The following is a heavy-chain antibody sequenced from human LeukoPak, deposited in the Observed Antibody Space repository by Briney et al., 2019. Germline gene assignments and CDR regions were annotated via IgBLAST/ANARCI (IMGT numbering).Heavy chain of an antibody. CDR1: GFTVSRNY. J-gene: IGHJ6*02. CDR2: ISGGDNT. CDR3: ASRDRGYYFGMDV. V-gene: IGHV3-53*01. Sequence: RPGGSLRLSCAASGFTVSRNYMSWVRQAPGRGLEWVSIISGGDNTFYAASVRGRFTLSRDKSKNTLYLQMNSLRVEDTAVYYCASRDRGYYFGMDVWGQGTTVTVSS. D-gene: IGHD5-24*01.